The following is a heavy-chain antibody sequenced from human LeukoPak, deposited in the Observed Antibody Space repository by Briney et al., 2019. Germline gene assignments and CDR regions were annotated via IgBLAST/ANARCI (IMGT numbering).Heavy chain of an antibody. J-gene: IGHJ4*02. V-gene: IGHV3-48*04. CDR2: ISSSSSTI. D-gene: IGHD6-19*01. Sequence: GGSLRLSCAASGFTFSSYSMNWVRQAPGKGLEWVSYISSSSSTIYYADSVKGRFTISRDNAKSSLYLQMNSLRAEDTAVYYCARVTWGIAVAGTDDYWGQGTLVTVSS. CDR1: GFTFSSYS. CDR3: ARVTWGIAVAGTDDY.